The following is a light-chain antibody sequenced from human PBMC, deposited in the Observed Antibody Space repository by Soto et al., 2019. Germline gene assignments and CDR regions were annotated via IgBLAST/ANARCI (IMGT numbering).Light chain of an antibody. V-gene: IGKV3-20*01. Sequence: EIVLSQYPGTLSLSPGERATLSCRASQSVSSSYLAWYQQKPGQAPRLLIYGASSRATVIPDRFSGSGSGTDFTLLISRLEPEDFVVYYCQQYGSSLTWTFGQGTKVEIK. CDR1: QSVSSSY. CDR2: GAS. CDR3: QQYGSSLTWT. J-gene: IGKJ1*01.